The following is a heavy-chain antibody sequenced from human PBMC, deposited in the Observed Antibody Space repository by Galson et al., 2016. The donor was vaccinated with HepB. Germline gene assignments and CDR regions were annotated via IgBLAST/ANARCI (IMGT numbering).Heavy chain of an antibody. V-gene: IGHV3-30-3*01. Sequence: SLRLSCAASGFIFSSYSMHWVRQAPGKGLEWVAVISYDGSNKYYADSVKGRFTISRDNAKNSLYLQMNSLRAEDTAVYYCARSNDYGDYYFDYWGQGTLVTVSS. D-gene: IGHD4-17*01. J-gene: IGHJ4*02. CDR3: ARSNDYGDYYFDY. CDR2: ISYDGSNK. CDR1: GFIFSSYS.